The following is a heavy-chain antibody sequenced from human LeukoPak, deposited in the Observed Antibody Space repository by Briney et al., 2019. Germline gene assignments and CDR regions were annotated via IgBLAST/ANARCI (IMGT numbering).Heavy chain of an antibody. CDR3: ARDIAAALDY. Sequence: GGSLRLSCAASGFTFSSSGMHWVRQAPGKGLEWVAVIWYDGSNKSSAYSVKCRFTISRDNSTSTLYLQMNSLRAEDTAVYYCARDIAAALDYWGQGTLVTVSS. D-gene: IGHD6-13*01. CDR1: GFTFSSSG. J-gene: IGHJ4*02. CDR2: IWYDGSNK. V-gene: IGHV3-33*01.